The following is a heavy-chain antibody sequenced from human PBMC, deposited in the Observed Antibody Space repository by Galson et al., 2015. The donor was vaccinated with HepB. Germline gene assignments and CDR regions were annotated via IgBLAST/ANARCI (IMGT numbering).Heavy chain of an antibody. CDR1: GYTFTGYS. CDR3: ARRHVGSYSEFDY. D-gene: IGHD1-26*01. J-gene: IGHJ4*02. V-gene: IGHV1-2*02. Sequence: SVKVSCKASGYTFTGYSMHWVRQAPGQGLEWMGWINPNSGATNSAQKFQGRVTMTRDTSISTAYMELTRLRSDDTAVFYCARRHVGSYSEFDYWGQGTLVTVSS. CDR2: INPNSGAT.